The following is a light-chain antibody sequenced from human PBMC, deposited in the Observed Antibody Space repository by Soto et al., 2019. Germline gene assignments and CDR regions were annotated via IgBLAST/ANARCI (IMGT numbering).Light chain of an antibody. CDR2: GAS. CDR1: QSVSNNY. V-gene: IGKV3D-20*02. CDR3: QQRGSWWT. J-gene: IGKJ1*01. Sequence: EIVLSRSPGTVSRCTGESAPLRCRASQSVSNNYLAWYQQKPGQAPRLLIYGASNGATGIPDRCSGSGSGTDFTLTISRLEPEDFAVYYWQQRGSWWTFGQGTKVDIK.